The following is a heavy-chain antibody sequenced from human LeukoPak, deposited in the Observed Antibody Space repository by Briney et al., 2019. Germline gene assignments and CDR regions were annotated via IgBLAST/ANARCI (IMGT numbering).Heavy chain of an antibody. Sequence: PSETLSLTCAVSGGSISSGGYSWSWIRQPPGKGLEWIGYIYHSGSTYYNPSLKGRVTISVDRSKNQFSLKLSSVTAADTAVYYCARHIDSSGYYYDYWGQGTLVTVSS. CDR2: IYHSGST. J-gene: IGHJ4*02. D-gene: IGHD3-22*01. CDR1: GGSISSGGYS. CDR3: ARHIDSSGYYYDY. V-gene: IGHV4-30-2*01.